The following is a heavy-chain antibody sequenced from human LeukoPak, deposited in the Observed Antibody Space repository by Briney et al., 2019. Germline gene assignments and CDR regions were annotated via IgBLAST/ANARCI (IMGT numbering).Heavy chain of an antibody. CDR3: AKASGEWLLSPFDY. CDR2: ISSSSSYI. CDR1: GFTFSSYS. V-gene: IGHV3-21*04. D-gene: IGHD3-3*01. Sequence: PGGSLRLSCAASGFTFSSYSMNWVRQAPGKGLEWVSSISSSSSYIYYADSVKGRFTISRDNAKNSLYLQMNSLRAEDTAVYYCAKASGEWLLSPFDYWGQGTLVTVSS. J-gene: IGHJ4*02.